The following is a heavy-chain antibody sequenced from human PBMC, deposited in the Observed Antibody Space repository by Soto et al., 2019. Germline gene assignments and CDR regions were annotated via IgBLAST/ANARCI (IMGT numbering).Heavy chain of an antibody. D-gene: IGHD5-12*01. CDR2: IKSKTDGGTT. CDR3: TTDLIEEWLRLLGYYYYGMDV. Sequence: PGGSLRLSCAASGFTFSNAWMSWVRQAPGKGLEWVGRIKSKTDGGTTDYAAPVKGRFTISRDDSKNTLYLQMNSLKTEDTAVYYCTTDLIEEWLRLLGYYYYGMDVWGQGTTVTVSS. CDR1: GFTFSNAW. J-gene: IGHJ6*02. V-gene: IGHV3-15*01.